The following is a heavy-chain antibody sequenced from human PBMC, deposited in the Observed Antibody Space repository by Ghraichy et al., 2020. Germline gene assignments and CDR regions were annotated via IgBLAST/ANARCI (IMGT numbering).Heavy chain of an antibody. CDR1: GFTFSNAW. J-gene: IGHJ4*02. D-gene: IGHD3-22*01. CDR2: IKSKTDGGTT. Sequence: SLNISCAASGFTFSNAWMSWVRQAPGKGLEWVGRIKSKTDGGTTDYAAPVKGRFTISRDDSKNTLYLQMNSLKTEDTAVYYCTTGDYYDHYFFDYWGQGTLVTVSS. V-gene: IGHV3-15*01. CDR3: TTGDYYDHYFFDY.